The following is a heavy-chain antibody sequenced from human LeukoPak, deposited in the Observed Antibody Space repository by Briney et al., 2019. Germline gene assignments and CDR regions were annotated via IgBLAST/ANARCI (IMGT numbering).Heavy chain of an antibody. CDR1: GGTFSSYA. CDR2: IIPILGIA. V-gene: IGHV1-69*04. J-gene: IGHJ6*02. D-gene: IGHD2-8*01. CDR3: ARDGIVLMVYATHVGMDV. Sequence: SVKVSCEASGGTFSSYAISWVRQAPGQGLEWMGRIIPILGIANYAQKFQGRVTITADKSTSTAYMELSSLRSEDTAVYYCARDGIVLMVYATHVGMDVWGQGTTVTVSS.